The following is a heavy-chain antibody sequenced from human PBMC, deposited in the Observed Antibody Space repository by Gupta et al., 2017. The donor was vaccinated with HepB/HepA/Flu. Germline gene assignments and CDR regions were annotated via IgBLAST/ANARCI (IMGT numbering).Heavy chain of an antibody. CDR1: GYSLNRYW. CDR2: IYPGDSDT. Sequence: GAEFKKPGQSLKISCKCSGYSLNRYWIGWVRQMPGKGLEWMGIIYPGDSDTRYSPSFQGQVSISVDKSISTAYLQWISLKASDSAMYSCARLAGDMATFWLGSHPLDYWGQGTLLTVSS. D-gene: IGHD3-10*01. CDR3: ARLAGDMATFWLGSHPLDY. V-gene: IGHV5-51*01. J-gene: IGHJ4*02.